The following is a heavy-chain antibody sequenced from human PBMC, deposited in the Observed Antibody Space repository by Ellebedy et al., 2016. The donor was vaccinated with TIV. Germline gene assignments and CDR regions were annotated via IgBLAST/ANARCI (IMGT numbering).Heavy chain of an antibody. J-gene: IGHJ5*02. CDR3: ARGARGVSPWFDP. CDR1: GFTFNSFE. V-gene: IGHV3-48*03. D-gene: IGHD3-10*01. Sequence: GESLKISCVGSGFTFNSFEMNWVCQAPGKGLEWLSYISGSGKTIFHSDSVKGRFTISRDNAKNSLYLQINSGRAEDTAVYSCARGARGVSPWFDPWGQGTLVTVSS. CDR2: ISGSGKTI.